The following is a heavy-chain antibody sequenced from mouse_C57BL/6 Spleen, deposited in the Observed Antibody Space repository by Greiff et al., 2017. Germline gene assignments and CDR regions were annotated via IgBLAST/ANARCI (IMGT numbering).Heavy chain of an antibody. CDR1: GYTFTSYD. V-gene: IGHV1-85*01. CDR2: IYPRDGST. D-gene: IGHD1-1*01. J-gene: IGHJ4*01. CDR3: ARSGYYGSSYYAMDY. Sequence: VQLVESGPELVKPGASVKLSCKASGYTFTSYDINWVKQRPGQGLEWIGWIYPRDGSTKYNEKFKDKATLTVDTSSSTAYMELHSLTSEDSAVYFCARSGYYGSSYYAMDYWGQGTSVTVSS.